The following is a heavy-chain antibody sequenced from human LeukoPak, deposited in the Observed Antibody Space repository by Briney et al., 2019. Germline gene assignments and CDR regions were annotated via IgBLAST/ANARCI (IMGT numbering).Heavy chain of an antibody. V-gene: IGHV3-48*02. CDR1: GFTFSSYN. CDR3: ARLEYYYVSGNYYKLFDY. CDR2: ISSSGSTI. Sequence: PGGSLRLSCAASGFTFSSYNMNWVRQAPGKGLEWVSDISSSGSTIYFADSVKGRFTISGDNAKNSLYLQMNSLRDEDTAVYYCARLEYYYVSGNYYKLFDYWGQGTLVTVCS. J-gene: IGHJ4*02. D-gene: IGHD3-10*01.